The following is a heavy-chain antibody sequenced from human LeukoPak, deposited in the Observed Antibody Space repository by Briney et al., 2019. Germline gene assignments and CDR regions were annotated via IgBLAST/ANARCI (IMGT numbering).Heavy chain of an antibody. CDR1: GFGFSNYW. J-gene: IGHJ6*03. Sequence: RGSLRLSCLGSGFGFSNYWRTWLRQAPGEGLEWVANIKEDGSVVYYADCVKGRFTMSRDNSKNTLYLQMDSLRAEDTAVYYCAKAGYSGCDPYYYYVDVWGKGTTVTVSS. D-gene: IGHD5-12*01. CDR3: AKAGYSGCDPYYYYVDV. CDR2: IKEDGSVV. V-gene: IGHV3-7*01.